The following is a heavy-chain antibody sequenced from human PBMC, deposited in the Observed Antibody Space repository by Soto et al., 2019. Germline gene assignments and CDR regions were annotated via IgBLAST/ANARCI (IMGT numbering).Heavy chain of an antibody. J-gene: IGHJ5*02. D-gene: IGHD2-15*01. CDR1: GYTFTSYG. Sequence: ASVKVSCKASGYTFTSYGISWVRHAPGQGLEWMGWISAYNGNTNYAQKLQGRVTMTTDTSTSTAYMELRSLRSDDTAVYYCARSSLGYCSGGSCYHNWFDPWGQGTLVTVSS. CDR2: ISAYNGNT. V-gene: IGHV1-18*01. CDR3: ARSSLGYCSGGSCYHNWFDP.